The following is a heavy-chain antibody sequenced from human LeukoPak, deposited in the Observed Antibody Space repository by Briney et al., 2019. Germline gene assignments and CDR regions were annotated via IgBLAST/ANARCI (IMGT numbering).Heavy chain of an antibody. V-gene: IGHV4-39*01. D-gene: IGHD6-25*01. CDR1: GGSISSNNYY. Sequence: PSETLSLTCTVSGGSISSNNYYWGWIRQPPGKGLEWIGNIYYSEDTYYNPSLKSRVTISVDTSKNQFSLKLSSVTAADTAVYYCARLAATKVDYWGQGTLVTVSS. J-gene: IGHJ4*02. CDR3: ARLAATKVDY. CDR2: IYYSEDT.